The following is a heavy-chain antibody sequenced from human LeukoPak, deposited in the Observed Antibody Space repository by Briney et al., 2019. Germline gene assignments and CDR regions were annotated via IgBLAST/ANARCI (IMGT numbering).Heavy chain of an antibody. V-gene: IGHV5-51*01. CDR3: ASPQVGVTRGEYFQH. J-gene: IGHJ1*01. D-gene: IGHD1-26*01. CDR2: IYPGDSDT. Sequence: RGESLKISGKGSGYSFTSYWIGWVRQMPGKGLEWMGIIYPGDSDTRYSPSFQGQVTLSADKSISTAYLQWSSLKASDTAMYYCASPQVGVTRGEYFQHWGQGTLVTVSS. CDR1: GYSFTSYW.